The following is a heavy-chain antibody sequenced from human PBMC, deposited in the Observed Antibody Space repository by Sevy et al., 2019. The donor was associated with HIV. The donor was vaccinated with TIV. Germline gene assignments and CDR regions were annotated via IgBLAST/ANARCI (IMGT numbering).Heavy chain of an antibody. CDR2: ISSSSGTI. D-gene: IGHD7-27*01. V-gene: IGHV3-48*01. CDR3: ARDDHWAFDY. Sequence: GGSLRLSRVTSGFSFSSYSMNWVRQAPGKGLEWVSYISSSSGTIRYADSVKGRLTISRDNAKNSLFLQMNSLRAEDTAVYYCARDDHWAFDYWGQGALVTVSS. J-gene: IGHJ4*02. CDR1: GFSFSSYS.